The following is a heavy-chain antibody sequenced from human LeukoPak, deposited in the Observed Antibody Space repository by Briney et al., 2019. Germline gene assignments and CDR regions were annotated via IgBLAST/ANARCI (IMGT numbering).Heavy chain of an antibody. CDR1: GGPISSYY. J-gene: IGHJ4*02. CDR3: ARGSRYDYVWGSYREHNFDY. CDR2: IYYSGST. Sequence: SETLSLTCTVSGGPISSYYWSWIRQPPGKGLEWIGYIYYSGSTNYNPSLKSRVTISVDTSKNQFSLKLSSVTAADTAVYYCARGSRYDYVWGSYREHNFDYWGQGTLVTVSS. D-gene: IGHD3-16*02. V-gene: IGHV4-59*12.